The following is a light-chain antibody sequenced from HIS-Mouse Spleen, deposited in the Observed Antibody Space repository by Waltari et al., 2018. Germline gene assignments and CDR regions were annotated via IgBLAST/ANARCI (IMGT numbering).Light chain of an antibody. V-gene: IGLV2-11*01. J-gene: IGLJ2*01. CDR1: SSDFGGYNY. Sequence: QSALTQPRSVSGSPGPSVTISCTGTSSDFGGYNYVSWYQQHPGKAPKLMIYDVSKRPSGVPDRFSGSKSGHTASLTISGLQAEDEADYYCCSYAGSSVFGGGTKLTVL. CDR2: DVS. CDR3: CSYAGSSV.